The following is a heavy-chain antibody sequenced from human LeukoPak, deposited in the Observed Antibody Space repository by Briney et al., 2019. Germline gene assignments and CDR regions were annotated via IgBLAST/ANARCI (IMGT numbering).Heavy chain of an antibody. CDR2: ISSNGGST. CDR1: GFTFSTYA. V-gene: IGHV3-64D*09. J-gene: IGHJ4*02. D-gene: IGHD6-19*01. Sequence: GGSLRLSCAASGFTFSTYAMSWVRQAPGKGLEYVSAISSNGGSTYYADSAKGRFTISRDNSKNTLYLQMSSLRAEDTAVYYCVKSGIAVVGTVDYWGQGTLVTVSS. CDR3: VKSGIAVVGTVDY.